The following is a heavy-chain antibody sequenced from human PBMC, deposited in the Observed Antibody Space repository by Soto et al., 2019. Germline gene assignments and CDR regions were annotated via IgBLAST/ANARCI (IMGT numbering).Heavy chain of an antibody. D-gene: IGHD6-19*01. CDR1: GFTFSGSA. V-gene: IGHV3-73*02. J-gene: IGHJ2*01. Sequence: EVQLVESGGGLVQPGGSLKLSCAASGFTFSGSAMHWVCQASGKGLEWVGRIRSKANSYATAYAASVKGRFTISRDDSKNTAYLQMNSLKTEDTAVYYCTRRVGGSGWYGWYFDLWGRGTLVTVSS. CDR3: TRRVGGSGWYGWYFDL. CDR2: IRSKANSYAT.